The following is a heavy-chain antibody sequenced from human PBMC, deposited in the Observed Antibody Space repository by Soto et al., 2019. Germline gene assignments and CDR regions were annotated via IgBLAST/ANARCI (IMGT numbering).Heavy chain of an antibody. V-gene: IGHV4-28*01. CDR1: GYSISSSNW. J-gene: IGHJ4*02. CDR2: IYYSGTT. CDR3: ARREIQGPIDY. D-gene: IGHD1-26*01. Sequence: SETLSLTCAVSGYSISSSNWWGWIRQPPGKGLEWIGYIYYSGTTYYNPSLKSRVTMSVDTSKNQFSLKLASVTAVDTAVYYCARREIQGPIDYWGQGTLVTVSS.